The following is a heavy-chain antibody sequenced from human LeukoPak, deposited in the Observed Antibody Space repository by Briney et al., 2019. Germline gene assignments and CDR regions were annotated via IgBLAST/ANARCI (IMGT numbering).Heavy chain of an antibody. CDR2: INPNSGGT. D-gene: IGHD3-22*01. J-gene: IGHJ4*02. Sequence: ASVKVSCKASGYTFTGYYMHWVRQAPGQGLEWMGWINPNSGGTNYAQKFQGRVTMTEDTSTDTAYMELSSLRSEDTAVYYCATGRTFTMIPDYWGQGTLVTVSS. V-gene: IGHV1-2*02. CDR3: ATGRTFTMIPDY. CDR1: GYTFTGYY.